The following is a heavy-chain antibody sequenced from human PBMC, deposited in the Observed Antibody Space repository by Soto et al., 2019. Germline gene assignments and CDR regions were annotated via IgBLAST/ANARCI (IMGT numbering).Heavy chain of an antibody. CDR3: ARLIHCFTTSCYFDY. CDR1: GFTFSSYW. J-gene: IGHJ4*02. Sequence: GGSLRLSCAASGFTFSSYWMHWVRQTPEKGLVWVSHIDSHGSYTTYADSVKGRFTISRDNAKNQFSLKVSSVTAADTAVYYCARLIHCFTTSCYFDYWGQGTVVTVSS. CDR2: IDSHGSYT. D-gene: IGHD2-2*01. V-gene: IGHV3-74*01.